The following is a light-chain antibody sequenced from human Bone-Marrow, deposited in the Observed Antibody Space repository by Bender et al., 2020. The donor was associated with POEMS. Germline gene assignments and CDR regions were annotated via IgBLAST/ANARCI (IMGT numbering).Light chain of an antibody. CDR1: SSDVGGYYY. CDR2: DIS. V-gene: IGLV2-14*01. Sequence: QSALTQPASVSGSPGQSITISCTGTSSDVGGYYYVSWYQQHPGKAPELIIYDISDRPSGVSYRFSGAKSDNTASLTISGLQADDEADYYCCSYAGSSSLYVFGTVTKVTVL. J-gene: IGLJ1*01. CDR3: CSYAGSSSLYV.